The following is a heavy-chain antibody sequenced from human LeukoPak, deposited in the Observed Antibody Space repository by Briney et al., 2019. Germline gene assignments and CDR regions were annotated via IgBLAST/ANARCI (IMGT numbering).Heavy chain of an antibody. CDR3: ARGRYCTNGVCYPYFDY. J-gene: IGHJ4*02. D-gene: IGHD2-8*01. CDR2: TNWNGGST. V-gene: IGHV3-20*04. Sequence: PGGSLRLSCAASGFTFDDYGMSWVRQAPGKGLEWVSGTNWNGGSTGYADSVKGRFTISRDNAKNSLYLQMNSLRAEDTALYYCARGRYCTNGVCYPYFDYWGQGTLVTVSS. CDR1: GFTFDDYG.